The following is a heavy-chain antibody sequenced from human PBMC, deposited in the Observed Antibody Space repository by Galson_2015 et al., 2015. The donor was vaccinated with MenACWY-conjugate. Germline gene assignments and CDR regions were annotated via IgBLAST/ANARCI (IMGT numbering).Heavy chain of an antibody. V-gene: IGHV3-23*01. J-gene: IGHJ4*01. CDR3: AKDRYGDYDY. CDR1: GFTFSSYA. CDR2: ISGSGGST. Sequence: SLRLSCAASGFTFSSYAMSWVRQAPGKGLEWVSAISGSGGSTDYADSVKGRFTISRDNSKSTLYLKMNSLRAEDSAIYYCAKDRYGDYDYWGQEPWSPSPQ. D-gene: IGHD4-17*01.